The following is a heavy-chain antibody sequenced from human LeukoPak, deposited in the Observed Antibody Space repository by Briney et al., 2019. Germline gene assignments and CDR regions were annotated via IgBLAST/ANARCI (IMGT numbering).Heavy chain of an antibody. J-gene: IGHJ5*02. V-gene: IGHV1-69*06. CDR2: VIPIFGTA. CDR3: ARDPGVTMVRGVIKYVGLGLHNENWFDP. D-gene: IGHD3-10*01. CDR1: GGTFSSYA. Sequence: SVKVSCKASGGTFSSYAISWVRQAPGQGLEWMGGVIPIFGTANYAQKFQGRVTITADKSTSTAYMELSSLRSEDTAVYYCARDPGVTMVRGVIKYVGLGLHNENWFDPWGQGTLVTVSS.